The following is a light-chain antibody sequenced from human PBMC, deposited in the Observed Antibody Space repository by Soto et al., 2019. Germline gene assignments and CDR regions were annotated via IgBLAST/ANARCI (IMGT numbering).Light chain of an antibody. J-gene: IGLJ3*02. CDR1: SSNIGAGHD. Sequence: QSVLTQPPSVSGAPGQRVTISCTGSSSNIGAGHDVHWYQQIPGTAPKLLISGNNNRPSGVPDRFSGSKSGTSASLAITGLQADDEADYYCQSYDSGLSAWVFGGGTKVTVL. CDR2: GNN. V-gene: IGLV1-40*01. CDR3: QSYDSGLSAWV.